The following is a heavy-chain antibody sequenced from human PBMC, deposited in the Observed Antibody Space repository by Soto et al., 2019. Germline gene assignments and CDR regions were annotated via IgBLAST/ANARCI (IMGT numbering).Heavy chain of an antibody. CDR2: INHSGST. CDR1: GGSFSGYY. D-gene: IGHD6-19*01. CDR3: ARGPAVAGTGVQSGGASTIDY. J-gene: IGHJ4*02. Sequence: PSETLSLTCAVYGGSFSGYYWSWIRQPPGKGLEWIGEINHSGSTNYNPSLKSRVTISVDTSKNQFSLKLSSVTAADTAVYYCARGPAVAGTGVQSGGASTIDYWGQGTLVTVSS. V-gene: IGHV4-34*01.